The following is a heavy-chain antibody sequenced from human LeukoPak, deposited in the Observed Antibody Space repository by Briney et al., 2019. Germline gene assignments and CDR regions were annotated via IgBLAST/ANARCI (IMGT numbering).Heavy chain of an antibody. CDR3: ARDQQNGYSSGWSFDS. D-gene: IGHD6-19*01. Sequence: GGSLRLSCAASGFTFSSYEMNWVRQAPGKGLEWVLYISGSGSNIYYADSVKGRFTISRDNAKNSLYLQMNSLRPEDTAVYYCARDQQNGYSSGWSFDSWGQGTLVTVSS. V-gene: IGHV3-48*03. CDR1: GFTFSSYE. J-gene: IGHJ5*01. CDR2: ISGSGSNI.